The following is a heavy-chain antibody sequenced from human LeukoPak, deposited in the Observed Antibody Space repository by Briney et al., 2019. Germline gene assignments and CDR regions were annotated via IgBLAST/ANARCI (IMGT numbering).Heavy chain of an antibody. V-gene: IGHV4-59*01. CDR3: ARTPIVGAITTFDY. CDR2: IYYSGST. Sequence: SETLSLTCTVSGGSIRSYYWSWIRQPPGKGLEWIGYIYYSGSTNYNPSLKSRVTISVDTSKNQFSLKLSSVTAADTAVYYCARTPIVGAITTFDYWGQGTLVTVSS. D-gene: IGHD1-26*01. CDR1: GGSIRSYY. J-gene: IGHJ4*02.